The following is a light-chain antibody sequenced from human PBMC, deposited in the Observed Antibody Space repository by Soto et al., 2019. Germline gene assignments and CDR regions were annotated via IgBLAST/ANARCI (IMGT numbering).Light chain of an antibody. V-gene: IGKV1-5*01. Sequence: DIQVTQSPSTLSASVGDAVTITCRASESIDNWLAWYQQKPGKAPKLLIFAASTLVRGVPSKFSGRGSGTEFTLTISSLQADDFATYYCQQYPTDWTFGQGTKVDIX. J-gene: IGKJ1*01. CDR3: QQYPTDWT. CDR1: ESIDNW. CDR2: AAS.